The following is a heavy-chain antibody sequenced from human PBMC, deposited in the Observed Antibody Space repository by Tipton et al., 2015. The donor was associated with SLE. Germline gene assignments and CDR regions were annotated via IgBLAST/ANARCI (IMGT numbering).Heavy chain of an antibody. CDR1: GGSISSYP. CDR3: ARLREELRWDSGSERPIAVDS. CDR2: IYDSGTT. J-gene: IGHJ4*02. V-gene: IGHV4-59*08. D-gene: IGHD5-12*01. Sequence: LSLTCSVSGGSISSYPWSWIRQPPGKGLQWMGYIYDSGTTNYNPSFESRITISVDASRSQFSLKLRSVTAADTAVYYCARLREELRWDSGSERPIAVDSWGQGTLVTVSS.